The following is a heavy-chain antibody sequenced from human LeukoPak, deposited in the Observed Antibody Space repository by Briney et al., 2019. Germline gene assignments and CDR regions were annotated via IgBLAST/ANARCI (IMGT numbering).Heavy chain of an antibody. D-gene: IGHD4-11*01. CDR3: ARIPMTTVTSTDY. CDR1: GGSISSYY. V-gene: IGHV4-59*01. CDR2: IYYSGST. J-gene: IGHJ4*02. Sequence: SETLSLTCTVSGGSISSYYWSWIRQRPGKGLEWVGYIYYSGSTNYNPPLKSRVTISVDTSTNQFSLKLSSVTAADTAVYYCARIPMTTVTSTDYCGQGTLVTVSS.